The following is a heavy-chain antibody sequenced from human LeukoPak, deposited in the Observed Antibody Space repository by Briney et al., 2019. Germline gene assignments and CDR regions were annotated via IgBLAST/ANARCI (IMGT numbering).Heavy chain of an antibody. CDR3: ARGRYILTSPPDY. CDR1: GFTFSSYG. CDR2: ISYDGSNN. Sequence: GGSLRLSCAASGFTFSSYGMHWVRQAPGKGLEWVAVISYDGSNNYYADSVKGRFTISRDNSKNTSYLQMNSLRAEDTALYYCARGRYILTSPPDYWGQGTLVTVSS. J-gene: IGHJ4*02. V-gene: IGHV3-30*03. D-gene: IGHD3-9*01.